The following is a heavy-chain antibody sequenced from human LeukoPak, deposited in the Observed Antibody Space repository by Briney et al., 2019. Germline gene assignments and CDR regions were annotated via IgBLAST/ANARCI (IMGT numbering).Heavy chain of an antibody. Sequence: GGSLRLSCAASGFAFDDYGMSWVRQAPGKGLEWVSGINWNGGSTGYADSVKGRFTISRDNGKSSLYLQMRSLRAEDTAVYYCASGPGLDYWGQGTLVTVSS. CDR3: ASGPGLDY. J-gene: IGHJ4*02. CDR1: GFAFDDYG. CDR2: INWNGGST. V-gene: IGHV3-20*04.